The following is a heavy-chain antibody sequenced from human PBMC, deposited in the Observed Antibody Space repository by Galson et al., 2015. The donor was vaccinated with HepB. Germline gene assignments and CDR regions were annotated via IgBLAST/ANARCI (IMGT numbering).Heavy chain of an antibody. CDR1: GFTFSTYS. D-gene: IGHD1-26*01. CDR2: ISDSGATT. J-gene: IGHJ4*02. V-gene: IGHV3-23*01. Sequence: SLRLSCAASGFTFSTYSMSWVRQAPGKGLEWVSAISDSGATTYYADSVRGRFTISRDNSKNTLYLQMNSLRAEDTAIYYCAKVLKWEHREDGCWGQGTLVTVSS. CDR3: AKVLKWEHREDGC.